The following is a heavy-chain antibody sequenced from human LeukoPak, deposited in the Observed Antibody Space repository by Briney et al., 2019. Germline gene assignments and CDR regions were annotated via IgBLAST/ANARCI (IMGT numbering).Heavy chain of an antibody. V-gene: IGHV4-4*07. Sequence: PSETLSLTCTVSGGSMSSYYWSFIRQPAGKGLEWIGRIHTSWTTYYNPSPKSRVTMSVDTSRNQFSLRLTSVTAADTAVYYCARGARAGYNLEPFDYWGQGTLVTVSS. CDR2: IHTSWTT. D-gene: IGHD5-24*01. J-gene: IGHJ4*02. CDR3: ARGARAGYNLEPFDY. CDR1: GGSMSSYY.